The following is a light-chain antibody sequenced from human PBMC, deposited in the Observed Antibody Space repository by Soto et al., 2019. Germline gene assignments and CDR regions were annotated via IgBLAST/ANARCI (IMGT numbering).Light chain of an antibody. CDR2: EVT. CDR1: SSDVGGYNY. J-gene: IGLJ3*02. V-gene: IGLV2-8*01. CDR3: SSYAASNNFYFV. Sequence: QSVLTQPPSASGSPGQSVTISCTGTSSDVGGYNYVSWYQQYPGRAPKLMIYEVTKRPSGVPDRFSGSKSGNTASLTVSGLQAEDEAEYYGSSYAASNNFYFVFGGGTKLTV.